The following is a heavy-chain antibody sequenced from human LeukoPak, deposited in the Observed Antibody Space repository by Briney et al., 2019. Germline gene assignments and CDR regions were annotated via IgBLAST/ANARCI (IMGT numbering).Heavy chain of an antibody. CDR3: ARVYGYCSSTSCYNWFDP. V-gene: IGHV3-21*01. D-gene: IGHD2-2*01. Sequence: GGSLRLSCAASGFTFSSYSMNWVRQAPGNGLEWVSSISSSSSYIYYADSVKGRFTISRDNAKNSLYLQMNSLRAEDTAVYYCARVYGYCSSTSCYNWFDPWGQGTLVTVSS. CDR2: ISSSSSYI. CDR1: GFTFSSYS. J-gene: IGHJ5*02.